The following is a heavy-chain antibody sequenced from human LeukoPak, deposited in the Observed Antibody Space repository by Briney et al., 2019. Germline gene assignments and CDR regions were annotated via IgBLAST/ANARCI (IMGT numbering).Heavy chain of an antibody. J-gene: IGHJ4*02. CDR1: GGSISSYY. Sequence: PSETLSLTCTVSGGSISSYYWSWIRQPPGKGLEWIGYIYYSGSTNYNPSLKSRVTISVDTSKNQFSLKLSSVTAADTAVYYCARAGGDYGDYGVVDYWGQGTLVTVSS. D-gene: IGHD4-17*01. V-gene: IGHV4-59*01. CDR2: IYYSGST. CDR3: ARAGGDYGDYGVVDY.